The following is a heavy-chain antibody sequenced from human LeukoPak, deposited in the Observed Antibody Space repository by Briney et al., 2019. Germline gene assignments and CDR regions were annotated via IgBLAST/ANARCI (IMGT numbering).Heavy chain of an antibody. J-gene: IGHJ4*02. V-gene: IGHV4-31*03. Sequence: SQTLSLTCTVSGGSISSGGYYWSWIRQHPGKGLEWIGYIYYSGSTYYNPSLKSRVTISVDTSKNQFSLRLRSVTAADTAVYYCARGACSGGSCYGRSYFDNWGQGTLVTVSS. CDR2: IYYSGST. D-gene: IGHD2-15*01. CDR3: ARGACSGGSCYGRSYFDN. CDR1: GGSISSGGYY.